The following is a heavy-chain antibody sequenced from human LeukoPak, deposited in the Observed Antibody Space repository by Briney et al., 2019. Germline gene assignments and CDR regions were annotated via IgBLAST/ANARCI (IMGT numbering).Heavy chain of an antibody. J-gene: IGHJ5*02. Sequence: PGRSLRLSCTGSGFTFGEYAMSWVRQAPGKGLEWVSYISSSSSTIYYADSVKGRFTISRDNAKNSLYLQMNSLRDEDTAVYYCARGDSSGYGPDHWGQGTLVTVSS. V-gene: IGHV3-48*02. CDR2: ISSSSSTI. CDR1: GFTFGEYA. D-gene: IGHD3-22*01. CDR3: ARGDSSGYGPDH.